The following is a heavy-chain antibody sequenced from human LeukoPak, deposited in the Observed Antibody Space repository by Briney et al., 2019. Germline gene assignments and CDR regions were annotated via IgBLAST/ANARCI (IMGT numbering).Heavy chain of an antibody. J-gene: IGHJ4*02. V-gene: IGHV4-30-4*01. CDR2: IYYNGST. CDR1: GGSISSGDYY. CDR3: ARAASYYDSSGMDY. D-gene: IGHD3-22*01. Sequence: PSETLSLTCTVSGGSISSGDYYWSWIRQPPGKGLEWIGYIYYNGSTYYNPSLKSRVTISVDTSKNQFSLKLSSVTAADTAVYYCARAASYYDSSGMDYWGQGTLVTVSS.